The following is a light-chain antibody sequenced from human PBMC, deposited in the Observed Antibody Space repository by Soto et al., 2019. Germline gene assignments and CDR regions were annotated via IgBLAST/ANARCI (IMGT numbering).Light chain of an antibody. J-gene: IGKJ4*01. CDR1: QDITNY. CDR2: DAS. V-gene: IGKV1-33*01. Sequence: DIQMTQSPSSLSASVGDRVTVTCQASQDITNYLSWYQQKPGKAPKLLISDASNLEIGVPSRFSGRGSGTDCSLTINNLQPEDFATYFCQQYDDLPLTFGGGTKVEVK. CDR3: QQYDDLPLT.